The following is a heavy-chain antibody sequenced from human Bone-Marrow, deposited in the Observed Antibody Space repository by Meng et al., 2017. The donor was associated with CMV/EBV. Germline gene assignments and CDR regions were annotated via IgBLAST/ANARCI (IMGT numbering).Heavy chain of an antibody. CDR3: YESRLFY. V-gene: IGHV3-9*01. CDR1: GFTFDDYA. Sequence: SLKISCAASGFTFDDYAMHWVRQAPGKGLEWVSGISWNSGSIGYADSVKGRFTISRDNAKNSLYLQMNSLRAEDVNRSSGYESRLFYWGQGTLVTVSS. CDR2: ISWNSGSI. D-gene: IGHD3-22*01. J-gene: IGHJ4*02.